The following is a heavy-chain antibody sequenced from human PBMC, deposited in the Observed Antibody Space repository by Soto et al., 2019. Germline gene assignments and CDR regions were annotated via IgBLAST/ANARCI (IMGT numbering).Heavy chain of an antibody. J-gene: IGHJ4*02. CDR1: GFTFSNYA. CDR2: ISGSGGGA. Sequence: EVQLLESGENLVQPGGSLRLSCAASGFTFSNYAMNWVRQPPGKGLEWVSTISGSGGGAYYADSEKGRFTISRDNSKNTLYLQMNSLRGEDTAVYYCAKEGASSWYFFDYWGQGTLVTVSS. CDR3: AKEGASSWYFFDY. D-gene: IGHD6-13*01. V-gene: IGHV3-23*01.